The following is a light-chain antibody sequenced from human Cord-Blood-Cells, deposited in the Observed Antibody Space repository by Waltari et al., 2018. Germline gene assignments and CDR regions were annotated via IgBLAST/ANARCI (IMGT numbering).Light chain of an antibody. J-gene: IGLJ3*02. CDR2: DVS. CDR1: SRAVVVYNY. CDR3: SSYTSSSTRV. Sequence: QPALTQPASVSGSPGHSLTISCPGPSRAVVVYNYVPWSQQHPGKAPKPMIYDVSNRPSGVSNRFPGSKSGNTASLTISGLQAEDEADYYCSSYTSSSTRVFGGGTKLTVL. V-gene: IGLV2-14*03.